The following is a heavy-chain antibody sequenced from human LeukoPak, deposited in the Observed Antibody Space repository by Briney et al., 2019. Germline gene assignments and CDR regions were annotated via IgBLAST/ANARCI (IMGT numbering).Heavy chain of an antibody. CDR1: GFTFSSYW. CDR3: ARRGSYQNWFDP. J-gene: IGHJ5*02. CDR2: IEQDGSEK. Sequence: GGSLRLSCAASGFTFSSYWMSWVRQAPGKGLEWVASIEQDGSEKYYVDSVKGRFTISRDNPKNSLYLQMNSLRAEDTAVYYCARRGSYQNWFDPWGLGTLVTVSS. D-gene: IGHD3-16*01. V-gene: IGHV3-7*01.